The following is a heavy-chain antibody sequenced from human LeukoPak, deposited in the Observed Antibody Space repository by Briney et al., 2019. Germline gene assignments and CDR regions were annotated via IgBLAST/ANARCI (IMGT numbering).Heavy chain of an antibody. CDR1: GFTVSSNY. CDR2: INHSGST. D-gene: IGHD5-18*01. Sequence: GSLRLSCAASGFTVSSNYMSWIRQPPGKGLEWIGEINHSGSTNYNPSLKSRVTISVDTSKNQFSLKLSSVTAADTAVYYCARGVTGLLFFDYWGQGTLVTVSS. V-gene: IGHV4-34*01. J-gene: IGHJ4*02. CDR3: ARGVTGLLFFDY.